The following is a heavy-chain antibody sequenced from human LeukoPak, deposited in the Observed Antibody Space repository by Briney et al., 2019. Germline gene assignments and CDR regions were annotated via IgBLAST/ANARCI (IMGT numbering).Heavy chain of an antibody. Sequence: GGSLRLSCAASGFTFSSYGMHWVRQAPGKGLEWVAVISFDGSNKYYADSVKGRFTISRDNSKNTLSLQMNSLTAEDTALYHCAKDDGRTLNPYYYYNAMDVWGQGTTVTVSS. J-gene: IGHJ6*02. CDR1: GFTFSSYG. V-gene: IGHV3-30*18. D-gene: IGHD1-14*01. CDR2: ISFDGSNK. CDR3: AKDDGRTLNPYYYYNAMDV.